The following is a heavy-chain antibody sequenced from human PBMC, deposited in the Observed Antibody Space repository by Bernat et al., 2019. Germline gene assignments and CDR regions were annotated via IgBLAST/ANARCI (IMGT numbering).Heavy chain of an antibody. Sequence: EVQLVESGGGLVKPGGSLRLSCAASGFTFSNAWMSWVRQAPGKGLEWVGRIKSKTDGGTTDYAAPVKGRFTISRDDSKNTLYLQMNSLKTKDTAVYYCTTDRVNIVVVPAATNFDYWGQGTLVTVSS. D-gene: IGHD2-2*01. CDR2: IKSKTDGGTT. CDR1: GFTFSNAW. CDR3: TTDRVNIVVVPAATNFDY. J-gene: IGHJ4*02. V-gene: IGHV3-15*01.